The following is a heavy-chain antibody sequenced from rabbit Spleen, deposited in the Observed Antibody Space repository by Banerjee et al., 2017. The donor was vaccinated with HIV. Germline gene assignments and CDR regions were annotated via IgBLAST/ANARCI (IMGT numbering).Heavy chain of an antibody. CDR3: VRDLAGAIGWNFYL. Sequence: QEQLVESGGGLVKPEGSLKLSCTASGFSFSNKAVVCWVRQAPGKGLEWIACINTATGKPVYATWAKGRFTISTTSSTTVTLQMTSLTAADTATYFCVRDLAGAIGWNFYLWGPGTLVTVS. J-gene: IGHJ4*01. CDR1: GFSFSNKAV. CDR2: INTATGKP. D-gene: IGHD4-1*01. V-gene: IGHV1S45*01.